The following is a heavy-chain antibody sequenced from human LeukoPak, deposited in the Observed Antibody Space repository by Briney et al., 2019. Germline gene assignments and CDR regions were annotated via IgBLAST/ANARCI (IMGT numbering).Heavy chain of an antibody. J-gene: IGHJ3*02. CDR1: GFTFSSYG. Sequence: PGGSLRLSCTASGFTFSSYGMSWVRQAPGKGLEWVSAISSSGGSTYYADSVKGRLTISRDNSKNTLYLQMNSLRAEDAAVYYCAKDRLLSGYDFDAFDIWGQGTMVTVSS. V-gene: IGHV3-23*01. CDR3: AKDRLLSGYDFDAFDI. CDR2: ISSSGGST. D-gene: IGHD5-12*01.